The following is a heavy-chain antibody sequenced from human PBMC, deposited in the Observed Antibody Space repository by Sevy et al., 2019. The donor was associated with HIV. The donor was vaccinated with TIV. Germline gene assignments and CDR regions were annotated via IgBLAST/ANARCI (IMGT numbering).Heavy chain of an antibody. CDR2: VNHSGST. CDR1: GGSFSGYS. Sequence: SETLSLTCAASGGSFSGYSWDWIRRPPGKGLEWIGEVNHSGSTNYNPSLKSRVTISVDTSKNQYYLRLNLVTTADTAVYYGARGGDGVVPSPIMGLGPCAKYWYFDFWGRGTLVTVSS. D-gene: IGHD3-3*01. V-gene: IGHV4-34*01. CDR3: ARGGDGVVPSPIMGLGPCAKYWYFDF. J-gene: IGHJ2*01.